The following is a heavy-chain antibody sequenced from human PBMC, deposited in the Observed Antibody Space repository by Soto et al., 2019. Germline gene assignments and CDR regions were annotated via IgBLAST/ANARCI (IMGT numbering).Heavy chain of an antibody. CDR3: AHRRVVVVPAAMIGAFDI. CDR1: GFSLRTSGMC. J-gene: IGHJ3*02. CDR2: VDWDGDK. D-gene: IGHD2-2*01. V-gene: IGHV2-70*12. Sequence: SGPTLVNPTQTLTLTCTFSGFSLRTSGMCVSWIRQPPGKALEWLALVDWDGDKYYNTSLKSRLTITMDTSKNQVVLTMTNMDPVDTATYYCAHRRVVVVPAAMIGAFDIWGQGTMVTVSS.